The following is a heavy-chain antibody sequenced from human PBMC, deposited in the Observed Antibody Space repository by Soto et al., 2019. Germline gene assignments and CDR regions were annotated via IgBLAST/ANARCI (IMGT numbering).Heavy chain of an antibody. D-gene: IGHD6-6*01. CDR2: INPFGGST. V-gene: IGHV1-46*01. CDR3: ARALPRIAASREGDY. CDR1: GYTFTSYY. J-gene: IGHJ4*02. Sequence: QVLLVQSGAEVKKPGASVRLSCKASGYTFTSYYMHWVRQAPGQGPEWVGIINPFGGSTSYAQNFRGRITMTSDTSTSTGYMELSGLRSEDTAVYYCARALPRIAASREGDYWGQGTLVTVSS.